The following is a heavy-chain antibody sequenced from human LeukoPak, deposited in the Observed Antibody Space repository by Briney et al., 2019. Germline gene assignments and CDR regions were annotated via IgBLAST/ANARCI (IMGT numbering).Heavy chain of an antibody. CDR3: ARGNGDYHYYYGMDV. Sequence: PGGSLRLSCEASGFTFSTYSMNWVRQAPGKGLEWVSVIYSGGSTYYADSEKGRFTISRDNSKNTLYLQMNSLRAEDTAVYYCARGNGDYHYYYGMDVWGQGTTVTVSS. V-gene: IGHV3-66*01. CDR1: GFTFSTYS. CDR2: IYSGGST. J-gene: IGHJ6*02. D-gene: IGHD4-17*01.